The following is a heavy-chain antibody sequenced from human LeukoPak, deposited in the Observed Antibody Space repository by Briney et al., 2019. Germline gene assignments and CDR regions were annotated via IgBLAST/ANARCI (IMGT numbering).Heavy chain of an antibody. J-gene: IGHJ4*02. D-gene: IGHD2-2*02. Sequence: PSETLSLTCTVSGGSIGSHYWSWIRQPPGKGLEWIGYIYYSGSTNYNPSLKSRVTISVDTSKNQFSLKLSSVTAADTAVYYCARDLGAIANWGQGTLVTVSS. CDR1: GGSIGSHY. V-gene: IGHV4-59*11. CDR3: ARDLGAIAN. CDR2: IYYSGST.